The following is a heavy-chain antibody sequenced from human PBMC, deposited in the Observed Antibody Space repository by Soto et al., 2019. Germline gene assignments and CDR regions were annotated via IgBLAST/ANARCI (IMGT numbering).Heavy chain of an antibody. D-gene: IGHD1-7*01. J-gene: IGHJ4*02. CDR2: IYYSGST. V-gene: IGHV4-39*01. Sequence: SETLSLTCTVSGGSISSSSYYWGWIRQPPGKGLEWIGSIYYSGSTYYNPSLKSRVTISVDTSKNQFSLKLSSVTAADTAVYYCARQVTTGTTPYWGQGTLVTVSS. CDR1: GGSISSSSYY. CDR3: ARQVTTGTTPY.